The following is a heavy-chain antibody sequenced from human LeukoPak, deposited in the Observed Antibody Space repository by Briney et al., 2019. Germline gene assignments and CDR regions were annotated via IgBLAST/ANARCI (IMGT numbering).Heavy chain of an antibody. V-gene: IGHV3-7*01. Sequence: GGSLRLSCAASGFTFSNSGMSWVRQAPGKGLEWVANIKQDGSEKYYVDSVKGRFTISRDNAKNSLYLQMNSLRAEDTAVYYCARDKVVGPSNFDYWGQGTLVTVSS. CDR2: IKQDGSEK. D-gene: IGHD1-26*01. CDR3: ARDKVVGPSNFDY. J-gene: IGHJ4*02. CDR1: GFTFSNSG.